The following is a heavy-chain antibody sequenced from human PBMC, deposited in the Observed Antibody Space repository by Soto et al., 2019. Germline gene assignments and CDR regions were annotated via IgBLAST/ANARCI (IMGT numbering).Heavy chain of an antibody. CDR1: GFTFSSYG. CDR3: AKDLYYYDSSGYYYNSRYGMDV. CDR2: ISYDGSNK. Sequence: QVQLVESGGGVVQPGRSLRLSCAASGFTFSSYGMHWVRQAPGKGLEWVAVISYDGSNKYYADSVKGRFTISRDNSKNKLYLQMNSLRAEDTAVYYCAKDLYYYDSSGYYYNSRYGMDVWGQGTTVTVSS. J-gene: IGHJ6*02. D-gene: IGHD3-22*01. V-gene: IGHV3-30*18.